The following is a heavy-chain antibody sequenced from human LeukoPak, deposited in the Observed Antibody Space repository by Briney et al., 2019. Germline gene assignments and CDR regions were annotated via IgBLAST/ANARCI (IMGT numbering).Heavy chain of an antibody. J-gene: IGHJ4*01. CDR1: GGSITSSGYY. V-gene: IGHV4-39*01. Sequence: KPSETLSLTCTVSGGSITSSGYYWGWIRQPPGKGLEWIVSIYYSGGTYYNPSLKSRVTISVDTSKTQFSLKLSPVTAADTAVYYCARHHTRGPVTALVDYWGHGTLVTVSS. CDR3: ARHHTRGPVTALVDY. CDR2: IYYSGGT. D-gene: IGHD2-21*02.